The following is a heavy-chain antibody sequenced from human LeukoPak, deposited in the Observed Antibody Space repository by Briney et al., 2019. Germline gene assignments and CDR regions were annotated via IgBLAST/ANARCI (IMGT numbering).Heavy chain of an antibody. CDR2: ISWNSGKV. D-gene: IGHD5/OR15-5a*01. J-gene: IGHJ6*03. Sequence: PGGSLRLSCAASGFIFDDYAMHWVRLAPGKGLEWVSGISWNSGKVDYVDSVKGRFTISRDNAKNSLYLQMNSLRAEDTALYYCARVYELREEDYYYYYMDVWGKGTTVTVSS. CDR3: ARVYELREEDYYYYYMDV. V-gene: IGHV3-9*01. CDR1: GFIFDDYA.